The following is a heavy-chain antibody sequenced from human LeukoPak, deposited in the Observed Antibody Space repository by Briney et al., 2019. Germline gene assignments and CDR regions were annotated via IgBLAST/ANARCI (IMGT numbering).Heavy chain of an antibody. CDR2: ISYDGSNK. D-gene: IGHD1-14*01. CDR3: AEDHNTNDAFDI. Sequence: PGRSLRLSCAASGFTFSSYGMHWVRQAPGKGLEWVAVISYDGSNKYYADSVKGRFTISRDNSKNTLYLQMNSLRAEDTAVYYCAEDHNTNDAFDIWGQGTMVTVSS. J-gene: IGHJ3*02. V-gene: IGHV3-30*18. CDR1: GFTFSSYG.